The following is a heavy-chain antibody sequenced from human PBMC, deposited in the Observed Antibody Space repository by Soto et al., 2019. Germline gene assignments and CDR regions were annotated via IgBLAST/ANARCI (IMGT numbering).Heavy chain of an antibody. V-gene: IGHV3-11*06. CDR1: GFTFSDYY. CDR3: ARDRGASYYDFWSGYYGWFDP. CDR2: ISSSSSYT. D-gene: IGHD3-3*01. Sequence: QVQLVESGGGLVKPGGSLRLSCAASGFTFSDYYMSWIRQAPGKGLEWVSYISSSSSYTNYADSVKGRFTISRDNAKNSLYLQMNSLRAEDTAVYYCARDRGASYYDFWSGYYGWFDPWGQGTLVTVSS. J-gene: IGHJ5*02.